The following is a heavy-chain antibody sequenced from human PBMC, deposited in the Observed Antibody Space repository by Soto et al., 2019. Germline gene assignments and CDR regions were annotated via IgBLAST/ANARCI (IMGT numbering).Heavy chain of an antibody. Sequence: PGGSLRLSCAASGFTFSSYAMSWVRQAPGKGLEWVSTISGSGGSTYYADSVKGRFTISRDNSKNTLYLQMNSLRAEDTAVYYCAKVTVAAPYHRDYWGQGTLVTVSS. CDR3: AKVTVAAPYHRDY. D-gene: IGHD2-15*01. J-gene: IGHJ4*02. V-gene: IGHV3-23*01. CDR1: GFTFSSYA. CDR2: ISGSGGST.